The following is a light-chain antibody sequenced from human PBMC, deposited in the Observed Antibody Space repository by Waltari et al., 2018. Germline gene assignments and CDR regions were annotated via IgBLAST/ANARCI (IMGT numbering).Light chain of an antibody. Sequence: DIVMTQSPDSLAVSLGERATINCKSSQSVLYSSNNKNYLAWYQQKPGQPPKLLIYWASPRESGVPDRFSGSGSATDFTLTISSLQAEDVAVYYCQQYYSTPPTVGQGTKLEIK. V-gene: IGKV4-1*01. CDR1: QSVLYSSNNKNY. CDR3: QQYYSTPPT. J-gene: IGKJ2*01. CDR2: WAS.